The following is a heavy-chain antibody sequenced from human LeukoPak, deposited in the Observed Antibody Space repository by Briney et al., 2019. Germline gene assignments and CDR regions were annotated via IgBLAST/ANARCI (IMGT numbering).Heavy chain of an antibody. CDR3: ARDNSDMTAPYGVVY. J-gene: IGHJ4*02. CDR1: GGSISSSSYY. V-gene: IGHV4-39*07. Sequence: SETLSLTCTVSGGSISSSSYYWGWIRQPPGKGLEWIGSIYYSGSTYYNPSLKSRVTISVDTSKNQFSLKLSSVTAADTAVYYCARDNSDMTAPYGVVYWGQGTLVTVSS. CDR2: IYYSGST. D-gene: IGHD2-21*02.